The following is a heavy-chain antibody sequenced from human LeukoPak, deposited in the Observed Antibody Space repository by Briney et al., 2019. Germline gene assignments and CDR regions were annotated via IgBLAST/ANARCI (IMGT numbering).Heavy chain of an antibody. J-gene: IGHJ4*02. CDR1: GGTFSSYA. CDR3: ARTRRGYSYGFPMYFDY. V-gene: IGHV1-69*05. CDR2: IIPIFGTA. Sequence: PRASVKVSCKASGGTFSSYAISWVRQAPGQVLEWMGGIIPIFGTANYAQKFQGRVTITTDESTSTAYMELSSLRSEDTAVYYCARTRRGYSYGFPMYFDYWGQGTLVTVSS. D-gene: IGHD5-18*01.